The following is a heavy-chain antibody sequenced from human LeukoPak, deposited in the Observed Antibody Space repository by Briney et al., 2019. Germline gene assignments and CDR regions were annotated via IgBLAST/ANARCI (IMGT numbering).Heavy chain of an antibody. CDR1: GYTFTSYY. D-gene: IGHD2-2*01. CDR2: INPSTSST. Sequence: ASVKVSCKASGYTFTSYYVHWVRQAPGQGLAWMGMINPSTSSTSYAQKFQGRVTMTRDTSTSTVYMELSSLRSEDTAVYYCARDQHYQLPFDYWGRGTLVTVSS. V-gene: IGHV1-46*01. J-gene: IGHJ4*02. CDR3: ARDQHYQLPFDY.